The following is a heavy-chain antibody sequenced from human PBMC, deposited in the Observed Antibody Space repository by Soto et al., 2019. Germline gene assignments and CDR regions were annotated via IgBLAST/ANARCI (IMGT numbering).Heavy chain of an antibody. CDR2: VSIGGST. CDR1: GFTFSSYA. Sequence: PXGSLRLSCTAAGFTFSSYAMGWVRQGPGKGLEWVAVVSIGGSTHYADSVRGRFTISRDNSKNTLSLKMNSLTAEDTAVYFCAKRRGAGGHFDYWGQGDLVTVSS. V-gene: IGHV3-23*01. J-gene: IGHJ4*02. D-gene: IGHD2-15*01. CDR3: AKRRGAGGHFDY.